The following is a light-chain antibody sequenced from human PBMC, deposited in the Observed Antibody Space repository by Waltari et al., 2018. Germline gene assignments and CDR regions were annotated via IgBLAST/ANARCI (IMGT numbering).Light chain of an antibody. J-gene: IGLJ3*02. Sequence: QSVLTQPPSVSGTPGQRVTISCSGSNSNIGSNFVNWYQQLPGKAPKLLIYNDNQGPSGVPDRFSASKSGTSAALAITGLQSEDGADYYCAVWDDSLGGVFGGGTKLTVL. CDR1: NSNIGSNF. CDR3: AVWDDSLGGV. CDR2: NDN. V-gene: IGLV1-44*01.